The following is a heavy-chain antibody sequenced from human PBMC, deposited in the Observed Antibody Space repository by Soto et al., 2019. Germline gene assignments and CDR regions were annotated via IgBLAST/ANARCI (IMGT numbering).Heavy chain of an antibody. CDR1: GFTFSSYA. CDR2: ISGSGGST. Sequence: GGSLRLSCAASGFTFSSYAMSWVRQAPGKGLEWVSAISGSGGSTYYADSVKGRFTISRDNSKNTLYLQMNSLRAEDTAVYYCAKDRNPYYYDSSGYNWFDPWGQGTLVTVSS. V-gene: IGHV3-23*01. J-gene: IGHJ5*02. D-gene: IGHD3-22*01. CDR3: AKDRNPYYYDSSGYNWFDP.